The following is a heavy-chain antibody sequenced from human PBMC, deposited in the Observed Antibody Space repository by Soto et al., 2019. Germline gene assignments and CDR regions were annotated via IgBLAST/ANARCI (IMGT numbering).Heavy chain of an antibody. CDR3: AREPASRIDLLYNWFDP. J-gene: IGHJ5*02. Sequence: PGGSLRLSCAASGFTFSSYSMNWVRQAPGKGLEWVSSISSSSSYIYYADSVKGRFTISRDNAKNSLYLQMNSLRAEDTAVYYCAREPASRIDLLYNWFDPWGQGTLVTVSS. CDR1: GFTFSSYS. D-gene: IGHD2-15*01. CDR2: ISSSSSYI. V-gene: IGHV3-21*01.